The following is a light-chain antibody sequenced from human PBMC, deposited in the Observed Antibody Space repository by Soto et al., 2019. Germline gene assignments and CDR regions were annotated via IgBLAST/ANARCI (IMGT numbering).Light chain of an antibody. CDR3: SSYASGSTLFV. CDR2: EVT. CDR1: SSDVGGYNY. Sequence: QSVLTQPASVSGSPGQSSTISCTGTSSDVGGYNYVSWYQQHPGKAPKLLIYEVTDRPSGISNRFSGSKSGNTASLTISGLQAEDEADYYCSSYASGSTLFVFGTGTKVTVL. J-gene: IGLJ1*01. V-gene: IGLV2-14*01.